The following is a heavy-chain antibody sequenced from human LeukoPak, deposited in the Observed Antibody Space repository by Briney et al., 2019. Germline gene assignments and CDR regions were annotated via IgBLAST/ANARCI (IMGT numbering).Heavy chain of an antibody. Sequence: GGSLRLSCAASGFTVSSNYMSWVRQAPGKGLEWVSVIYSGGSTYYADSVKGRFTISRDNSKNTLYLQMNSLRAEDTAVYYRASAGGDYGDYEGLGLSYWGQGTLVTVSS. V-gene: IGHV3-53*01. CDR3: ASAGGDYGDYEGLGLSY. CDR2: IYSGGST. CDR1: GFTVSSNY. D-gene: IGHD4-17*01. J-gene: IGHJ4*02.